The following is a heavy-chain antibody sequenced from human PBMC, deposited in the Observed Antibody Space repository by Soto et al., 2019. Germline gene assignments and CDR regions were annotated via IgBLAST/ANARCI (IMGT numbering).Heavy chain of an antibody. CDR3: AKDPGYSSGWFDY. CDR1: GFTFSSYS. V-gene: IGHV3-48*01. Sequence: TGGSLRLSCAASGFTFSSYSMNWVRQAPGKGLEWVSDISSSSSTIYYADSVKGRFTISRDNAKNSLYLQMNSLRAEDTAVYYCAKDPGYSSGWFDYWGQGTLVTVSS. CDR2: ISSSSSTI. J-gene: IGHJ4*02. D-gene: IGHD6-19*01.